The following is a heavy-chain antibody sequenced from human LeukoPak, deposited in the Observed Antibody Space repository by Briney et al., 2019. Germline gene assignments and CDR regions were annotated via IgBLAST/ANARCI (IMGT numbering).Heavy chain of an antibody. CDR3: ARHPALS. CDR1: EFTFNSYG. J-gene: IGHJ5*02. Sequence: PGGSLRLSCAASEFTFNSYGMSWVRQAPGKGLEWVSAISGSGGSTYYADSVKGRFTISRDNAKNSLYLQMNSLRAEDTAVYYCARHPALSWGQGTLVTVSS. D-gene: IGHD2/OR15-2a*01. CDR2: ISGSGGST. V-gene: IGHV3-23*01.